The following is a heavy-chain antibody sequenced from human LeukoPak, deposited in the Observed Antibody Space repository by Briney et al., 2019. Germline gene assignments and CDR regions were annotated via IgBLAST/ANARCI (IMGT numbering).Heavy chain of an antibody. CDR2: INPNSGGT. Sequence: ASVKVSCKASGYTFTGYYMHWVRQAPGQGLEWMGWINPNSGGTNYAQKFQGRVTMTRDTSISTAYMELNRLRSDDTAVYYCARDRDYGSGIFDYWGQGTLVTVSP. J-gene: IGHJ4*02. CDR3: ARDRDYGSGIFDY. CDR1: GYTFTGYY. V-gene: IGHV1-2*02. D-gene: IGHD3-10*01.